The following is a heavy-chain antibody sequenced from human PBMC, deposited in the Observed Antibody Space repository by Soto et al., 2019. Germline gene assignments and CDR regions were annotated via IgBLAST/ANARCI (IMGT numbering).Heavy chain of an antibody. Sequence: SETLSLTCTVSGGSISSYYWSWIRQPPGKGLEWIGYIYYSGSTNYNPSLKSRVTISVDTSKNQFSLKLSSVTAADTAVYYCACTMVRGVSWFDPWGQGTLVTGSS. CDR2: IYYSGST. J-gene: IGHJ5*02. CDR1: GGSISSYY. V-gene: IGHV4-59*01. D-gene: IGHD3-10*01. CDR3: ACTMVRGVSWFDP.